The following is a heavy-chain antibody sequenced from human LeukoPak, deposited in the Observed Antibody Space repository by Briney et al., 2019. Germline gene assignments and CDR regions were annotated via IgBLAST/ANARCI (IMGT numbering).Heavy chain of an antibody. CDR3: ARRVSSSSPIDY. CDR1: GGSISSYY. D-gene: IGHD6-6*01. CDR2: IYTSGST. Sequence: PSETLSLTCTVSGGSISSYYWSWIRQPPGKGLEWIGYIYTSGSTNYNPSLKSRVTISVDTSKNQFSLKLSSVTAADTAVYYCARRVSSSSPIDYWGQGTLVTVSS. V-gene: IGHV4-4*09. J-gene: IGHJ4*02.